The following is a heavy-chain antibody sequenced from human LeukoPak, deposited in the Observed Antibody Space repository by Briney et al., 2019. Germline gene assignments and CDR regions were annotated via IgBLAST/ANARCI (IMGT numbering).Heavy chain of an antibody. D-gene: IGHD6-6*01. CDR2: ISHDGSSK. CDR3: AKDQLRIAARVDV. CDR1: GFTFNTYA. Sequence: GGSLRLSCAASGFTFNTYAMHWVRQAPGKGLEWVAVISHDGSSKYHADSVKGRFTISRDDSKNTLYLQMNSLRAEDTAVYYCAKDQLRIAARVDVWGKGTTVTVPS. V-gene: IGHV3-30-3*01. J-gene: IGHJ6*04.